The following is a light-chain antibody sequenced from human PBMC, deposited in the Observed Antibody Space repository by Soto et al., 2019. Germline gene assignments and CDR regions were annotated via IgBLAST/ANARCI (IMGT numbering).Light chain of an antibody. Sequence: EIVLTQSPGTLSLSPGERATLSCRASKSFSRSYLAWYQQKPGQAPRLLIYGASSRATGIPDRFSGSGSGTDFTLTISRLEPEDFAVYYCQQYGSSLFTFGPGTKVIS. CDR2: GAS. CDR3: QQYGSSLFT. V-gene: IGKV3-20*01. CDR1: KSFSRSY. J-gene: IGKJ3*01.